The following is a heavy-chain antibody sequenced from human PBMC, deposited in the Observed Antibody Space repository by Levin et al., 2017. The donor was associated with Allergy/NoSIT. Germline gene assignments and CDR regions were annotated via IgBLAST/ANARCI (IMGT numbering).Heavy chain of an antibody. V-gene: IGHV3-30*03. D-gene: IGHD6-19*01. J-gene: IGHJ3*02. Sequence: GGSLRLSCTDSGITVRASVMHWVRRAPGKGLDWVAAVSSDGRDTYYADSVKDRFTISKDNSKNMLYLQMNSLRAEDTALYYCARGTYSSGRCDVFDIWGQGTMVTVSS. CDR1: GITVRASV. CDR2: VSSDGRDT. CDR3: ARGTYSSGRCDVFDI.